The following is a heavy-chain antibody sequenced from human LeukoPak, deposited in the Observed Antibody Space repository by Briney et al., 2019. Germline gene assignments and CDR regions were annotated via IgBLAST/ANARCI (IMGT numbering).Heavy chain of an antibody. CDR3: AKSIYDSSGYYTGYDAFDI. Sequence: GGSLRLSCAASGFTFSSYAMSWVRQAPGKGLEWGSAISGSGGSTYYADSVKGRFTISRDNSKNTLYLQMNSLRAEDTAVYYCAKSIYDSSGYYTGYDAFDIWGQGTMVTVSS. CDR2: ISGSGGST. D-gene: IGHD3-22*01. V-gene: IGHV3-23*01. CDR1: GFTFSSYA. J-gene: IGHJ3*02.